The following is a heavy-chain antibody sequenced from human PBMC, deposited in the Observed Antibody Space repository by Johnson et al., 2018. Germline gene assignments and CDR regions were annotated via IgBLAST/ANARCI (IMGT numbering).Heavy chain of an antibody. D-gene: IGHD3-9*01. Sequence: QVQLVESGGGVVQPGRSLRLSCAASGFTFSSYAMHWVRQAPGKGLEWVAVISYDGSNKYYADSVKGRFTISRENSKNTLDLQMNSRGEEDTAVYYFAKDERYFDWLYQYYYYYMDVWGKGTTVTVSS. CDR2: ISYDGSNK. V-gene: IGHV3-30*04. J-gene: IGHJ6*03. CDR3: AKDERYFDWLYQYYYYYMDV. CDR1: GFTFSSYA.